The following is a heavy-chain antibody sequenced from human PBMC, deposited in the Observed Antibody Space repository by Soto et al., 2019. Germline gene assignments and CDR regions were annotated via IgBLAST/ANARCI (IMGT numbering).Heavy chain of an antibody. CDR2: MNPNSGKT. V-gene: IGHV1-8*01. Sequence: QVRLVQSGAEVKKPGASVKVSCKASGYTITSYDINWVRQAPGQGLEWMAWMNPNSGKTGNAQNFQSRVSMNRNTSISTVYMELRSLRSDDEAVYYCAGGMGGYPSGWYFDLWGRGTLVTVSS. J-gene: IGHJ2*01. CDR1: GYTITSYD. D-gene: IGHD5-12*01. CDR3: AGGMGGYPSGWYFDL.